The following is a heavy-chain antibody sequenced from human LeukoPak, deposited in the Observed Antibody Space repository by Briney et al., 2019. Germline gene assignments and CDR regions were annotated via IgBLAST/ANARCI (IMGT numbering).Heavy chain of an antibody. D-gene: IGHD3-10*01. CDR1: GNTLTGYN. CDR2: INPKRGGT. CDR3: ARVAPPPDYGSGSRYYYYMDV. Sequence: GSVKVSCKGSGNTLTGYNIHGVRQAPGQGVEWMGWINPKRGGTSYAQKFQGRVTMTRDTSISTAYMELSRLRSDDTAVYYCARVAPPPDYGSGSRYYYYMDVWGKGTTVTISS. J-gene: IGHJ6*03. V-gene: IGHV1-2*02.